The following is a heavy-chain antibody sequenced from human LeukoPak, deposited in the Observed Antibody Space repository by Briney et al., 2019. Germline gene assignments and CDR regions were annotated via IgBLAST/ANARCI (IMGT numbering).Heavy chain of an antibody. J-gene: IGHJ4*02. CDR1: GFTFSSYG. CDR3: ARDQGVRGAGYYFDY. CDR2: IWYDGSNK. V-gene: IGHV3-33*01. D-gene: IGHD3-10*01. Sequence: GGSLRLSCAASGFTFSSYGMHWVRQAAGKGLEWVAVIWYDGSNKDYADSVKGRFTISRDNSKNTLYLQMNSLGAEDTAVYYCARDQGVRGAGYYFDYWGQGTLVTVSS.